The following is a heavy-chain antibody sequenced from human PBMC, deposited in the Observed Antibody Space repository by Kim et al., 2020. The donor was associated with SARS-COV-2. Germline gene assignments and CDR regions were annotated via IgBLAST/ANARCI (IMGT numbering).Heavy chain of an antibody. Sequence: SETLSLTCTISGGSINNYYWTWIRQPPGKGLEWIGNIYGGTTSYNPSLQRRVTLSVDTSKRQFSLTLSSVTAADTAVYFCARPKGSNGYIRATFDVWGQGAMVTVSA. CDR3: ARPKGSNGYIRATFDV. D-gene: IGHD5-12*01. CDR1: GGSINNYY. J-gene: IGHJ3*01. CDR2: IYGGTT. V-gene: IGHV4-59*01.